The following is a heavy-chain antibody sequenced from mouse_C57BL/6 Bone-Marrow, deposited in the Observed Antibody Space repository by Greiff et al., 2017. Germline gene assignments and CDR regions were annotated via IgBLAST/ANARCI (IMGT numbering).Heavy chain of an antibody. CDR3: TRDVGYPPWFAY. CDR1: GFTFSSYA. CDR2: ISSGGDYI. J-gene: IGHJ3*01. D-gene: IGHD2-3*01. Sequence: VESGEGLVKPGGSLKLSCAASGFTFSSYAMSWVRQTPEKRLEWVAYISSGGDYIYYEDTVKGRFPISRDNARNTLYLQMSSLKSADTAMYYWTRDVGYPPWFAYWGQGTLVTVSA. V-gene: IGHV5-9-1*02.